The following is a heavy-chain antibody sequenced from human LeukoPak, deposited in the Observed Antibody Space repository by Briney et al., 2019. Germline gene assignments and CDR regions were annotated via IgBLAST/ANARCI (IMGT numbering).Heavy chain of an antibody. CDR1: GGSINSNSHH. D-gene: IGHD4-11*01. CDR2: ISGRDTNT. Sequence: LASETLSLTCTVSGGSINSNSHHWGWVRQAPGKGLEWVSTISGRDTNTYYADSVEGRFTISRDNSKNTLYLQMNSLRADDTAVYYCAKRSDYSSNGNYFDSWGQGTPVTVSS. J-gene: IGHJ4*02. CDR3: AKRSDYSSNGNYFDS. V-gene: IGHV3-23*01.